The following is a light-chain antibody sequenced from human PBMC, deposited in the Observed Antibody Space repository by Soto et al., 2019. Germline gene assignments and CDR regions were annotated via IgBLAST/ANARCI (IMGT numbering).Light chain of an antibody. Sequence: EIVLTQSPATLSLSPGERATLSCRASQSVSSYLAWYQQKPGQAPRLLIYDTSNRATGVPARFSGSGSGTDFTLTISSIEPEDFGVYYCQQRSNWPPTFGQGTRLEIK. CDR3: QQRSNWPPT. J-gene: IGKJ5*01. CDR1: QSVSSY. CDR2: DTS. V-gene: IGKV3-11*01.